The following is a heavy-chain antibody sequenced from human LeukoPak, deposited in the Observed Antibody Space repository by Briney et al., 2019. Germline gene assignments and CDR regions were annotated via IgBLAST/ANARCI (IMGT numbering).Heavy chain of an antibody. Sequence: ASAKVSCKASGYTFTSYGISWVRQAPGQGLEWMGWISAYNGNTNYAQKLQGRVTMTTDTSTSTAYMELRSLRSDDTAVYYCARVDRLLWFGEFYGMDVWGKGTTVTVSS. D-gene: IGHD3-10*01. CDR3: ARVDRLLWFGEFYGMDV. J-gene: IGHJ6*04. V-gene: IGHV1-18*04. CDR1: GYTFTSYG. CDR2: ISAYNGNT.